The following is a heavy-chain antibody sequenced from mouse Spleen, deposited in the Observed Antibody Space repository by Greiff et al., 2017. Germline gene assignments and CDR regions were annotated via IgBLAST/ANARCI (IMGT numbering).Heavy chain of an antibody. V-gene: IGHV1-59*01. CDR3: ARYYSNFGYFDY. Sequence: VQLQQPGAELVRPGTSVKLSCKASGYTFTSYWMHWVKQRPGQGLEWIGVIDPSDSYTNYNQKFKGKATLTVDTSSSTAYMQLSSLTSEDSAVYYCARYYSNFGYFDYWGQGTTLTVSS. D-gene: IGHD2-5*01. CDR1: GYTFTSYW. J-gene: IGHJ2*01. CDR2: IDPSDSYT.